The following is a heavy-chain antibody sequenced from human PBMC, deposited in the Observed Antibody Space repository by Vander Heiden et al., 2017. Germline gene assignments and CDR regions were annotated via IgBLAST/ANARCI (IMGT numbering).Heavy chain of an antibody. D-gene: IGHD3-22*01. CDR2: IYWDDDK. Sequence: QITLKESGPTLVKPTQTLTLTCTFSGFSLSTSGVGVGWIRQPPGKALEWLALIYWDDDKRYSPSLKSRLTITKDTSKNQVVLTMTNMDPVDTATYYCAREYYYDSSGGFDPWGQGTLVTVSS. CDR3: AREYYYDSSGGFDP. CDR1: GFSLSTSGVG. J-gene: IGHJ5*02. V-gene: IGHV2-5*02.